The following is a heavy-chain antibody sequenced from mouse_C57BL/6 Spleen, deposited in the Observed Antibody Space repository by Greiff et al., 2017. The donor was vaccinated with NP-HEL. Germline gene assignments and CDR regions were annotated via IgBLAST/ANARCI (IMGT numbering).Heavy chain of an antibody. V-gene: IGHV1-22*01. D-gene: IGHD1-1*01. CDR1: GYTFTDYN. Sequence: EVQLQQSGPELVKPGASVKMSCKASGYTFTDYNMHWVKQSHGKSLEWIGYINPNNGGTSYNQKFKGKATLTVNKSSSTAYMELRSLTSEDSAVYYCAPYYYGRYYFDYWGQGTTLTVSS. CDR2: INPNNGGT. J-gene: IGHJ2*01. CDR3: APYYYGRYYFDY.